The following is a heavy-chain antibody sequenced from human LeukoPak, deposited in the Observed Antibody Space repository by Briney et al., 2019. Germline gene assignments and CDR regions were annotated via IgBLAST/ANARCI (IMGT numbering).Heavy chain of an antibody. V-gene: IGHV1-2*02. D-gene: IGHD4-17*01. CDR3: ARDPTVTTQSDY. J-gene: IGHJ4*02. Sequence: ASVKVSCKASGYTFTGYYMHWVRQAPGQGREWMGWINPHSGGTNYAQKFQGRVTMTRDTSISTAYMEVSRLRSDDTAVDYCARDPTVTTQSDYWGQGTLVTVST. CDR1: GYTFTGYY. CDR2: INPHSGGT.